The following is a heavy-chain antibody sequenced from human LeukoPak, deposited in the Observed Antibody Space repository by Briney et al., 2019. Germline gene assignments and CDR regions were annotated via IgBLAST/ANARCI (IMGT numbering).Heavy chain of an antibody. CDR2: IYYTGSS. Sequence: SETLSLTCTVSGGSISSYYWSWIRQPPGKGLEWIGYIYYTGSSNYNPSLKSRVAMSVDTSKNQFSLRLSSVTAADTAVYFCARHVGAWHHIDFWGQGTLFTVSS. V-gene: IGHV4-59*08. CDR1: GGSISSYY. CDR3: ARHVGAWHHIDF. D-gene: IGHD4-17*01. J-gene: IGHJ4*02.